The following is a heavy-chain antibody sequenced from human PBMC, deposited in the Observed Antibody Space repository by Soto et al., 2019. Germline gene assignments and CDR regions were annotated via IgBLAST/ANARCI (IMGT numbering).Heavy chain of an antibody. CDR1: GYTFTSYA. CDR2: INAGNGNT. CDR3: AKDASMPYYYYCMDV. Sequence: GASVKVSCKASGYTFTSYAMHWVRQAPGQRLEWMGWINAGNGNTKYSQKFQGRVTITMDTSASTAYMELSSLRSEDTAVYYCAKDASMPYYYYCMDVWGQGTTVTVSS. J-gene: IGHJ6*02. V-gene: IGHV1-3*01. D-gene: IGHD2-2*01.